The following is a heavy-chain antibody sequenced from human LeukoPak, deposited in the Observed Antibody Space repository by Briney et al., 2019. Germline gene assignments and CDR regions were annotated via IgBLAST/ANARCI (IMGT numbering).Heavy chain of an antibody. D-gene: IGHD6-19*01. Sequence: GGSLRLSCAASGFTFSSYEMNWVRQAPGMGLAWVAVISNDGSNKYYSESVKGRFTISRDNSKNTLYLQMNSLRAEDTALYYCVFLDTGWYTDGFDMWGQGTMVTVSS. CDR2: ISNDGSNK. V-gene: IGHV3-30*04. CDR3: VFLDTGWYTDGFDM. J-gene: IGHJ3*02. CDR1: GFTFSSYE.